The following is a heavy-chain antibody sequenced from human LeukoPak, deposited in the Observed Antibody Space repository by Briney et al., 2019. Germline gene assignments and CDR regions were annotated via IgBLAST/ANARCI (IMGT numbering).Heavy chain of an antibody. J-gene: IGHJ3*02. V-gene: IGHV1-2*02. CDR2: INPNSGGT. CDR1: GYTFTGHY. D-gene: IGHD1-1*01. CDR3: ARCSTPHWIFDAFDI. Sequence: ASVKVSCKASGYTFTGHYMHWVRQAPGQGPEWMGWINPNSGGTNYAQKFQGRVTMTRDTSISAAYMELSGLRSDDTAVYYCARCSTPHWIFDAFDIWGQGTMVTVSS.